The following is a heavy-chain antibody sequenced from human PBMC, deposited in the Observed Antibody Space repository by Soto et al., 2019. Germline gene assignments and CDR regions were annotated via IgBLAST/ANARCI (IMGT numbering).Heavy chain of an antibody. D-gene: IGHD5-18*01. Sequence: EVQLLESGGGLVQPGGSLRLSGAASGFTFSSYARSWVRQAPGKGLEWVSAISGRGGSTYYADSVKGRFTISRDNSKNTLNLQMNSLRAEDTAVYYCAQVSSYGHSHYFDYWGQGTLVIVS. CDR2: ISGRGGST. V-gene: IGHV3-23*01. CDR1: GFTFSSYA. J-gene: IGHJ4*02. CDR3: AQVSSYGHSHYFDY.